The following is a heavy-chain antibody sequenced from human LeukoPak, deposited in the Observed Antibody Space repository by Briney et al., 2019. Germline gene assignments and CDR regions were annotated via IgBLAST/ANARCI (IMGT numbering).Heavy chain of an antibody. V-gene: IGHV3-30*18. CDR2: ISYDGSNK. CDR1: GFTFSSYG. CDR3: AKDGVRYCSSTSCFSDY. D-gene: IGHD2-2*01. J-gene: IGHJ4*02. Sequence: GRSLRLSCAASGFTFSSYGMHWVRQAPGKGLEWVAVISYDGSNKYYADSVKGRFTISRDNSKNTLYLQMNSLRAEDTAVYYCAKDGVRYCSSTSCFSDYWGQGTLVTVSS.